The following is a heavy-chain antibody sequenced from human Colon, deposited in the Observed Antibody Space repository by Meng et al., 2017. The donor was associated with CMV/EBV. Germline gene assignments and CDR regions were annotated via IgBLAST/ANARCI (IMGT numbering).Heavy chain of an antibody. CDR1: GFIFSDYY. V-gene: IGHV3-23*01. D-gene: IGHD6-19*01. CDR3: AKGGYTSYFDY. CDR2: IRASGGST. Sequence: GGSLRLSCAASGFIFSDYYMSWIRQAPGKGLEWVSTIRASGGSTYYADSVKGRFTISRDNSKNTLYLQMNSLRAEDTAVYYCAKGGYTSYFDYWGQGTLVTVSS. J-gene: IGHJ4*02.